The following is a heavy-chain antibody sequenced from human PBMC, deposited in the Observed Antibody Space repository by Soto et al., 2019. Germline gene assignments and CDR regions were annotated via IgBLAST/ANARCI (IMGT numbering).Heavy chain of an antibody. CDR1: GGSISSGGYY. D-gene: IGHD6-13*01. CDR2: IYYSGST. J-gene: IGHJ6*02. V-gene: IGHV4-31*03. Sequence: SETLSLTCTVSGGSISSGGYYWSWIRQHPGKGLEWIGYIYYSGSTYYNPSLKSRVTISVDTSKNQFSLKLSSVTAADTAVYYCARDPGHKQLVRGPYYYGMDVWGQGTTVTVSS. CDR3: ARDPGHKQLVRGPYYYGMDV.